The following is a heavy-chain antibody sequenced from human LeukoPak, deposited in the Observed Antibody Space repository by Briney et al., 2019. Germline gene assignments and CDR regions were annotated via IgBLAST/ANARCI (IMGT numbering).Heavy chain of an antibody. CDR2: IPYDGSNK. D-gene: IGHD3-22*01. CDR1: GFTFSSYG. Sequence: GRSLRLSCAASGFTFSSYGMHWVRQAPGKGLEWVAVIPYDGSNKYYADSVKGRFTISRDNSKNTLYLQMNSLRAEDTAVYYCAKEKDDSSGYYYDYWGQGTLVTVSS. J-gene: IGHJ4*02. V-gene: IGHV3-30*18. CDR3: AKEKDDSSGYYYDY.